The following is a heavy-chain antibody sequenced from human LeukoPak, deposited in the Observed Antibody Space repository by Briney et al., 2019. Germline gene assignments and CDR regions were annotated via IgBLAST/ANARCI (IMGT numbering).Heavy chain of an antibody. CDR2: INHSGST. J-gene: IGHJ2*01. CDR3: ARTEGYSYGYSWYFDL. CDR1: GGSFSGYY. D-gene: IGHD5-18*01. V-gene: IGHV4-34*01. Sequence: PSETLSLXCAVYGGSFSGYYWSWIRQPPGKGLEWIGEINHSGSTNYNPSLKSRVTISVDTSKSQFSLKLSSVTAADTAVYYCARTEGYSYGYSWYFDLWGRGTLVTVSS.